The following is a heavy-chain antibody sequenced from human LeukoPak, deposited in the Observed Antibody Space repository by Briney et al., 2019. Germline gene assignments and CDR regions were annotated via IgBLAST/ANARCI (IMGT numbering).Heavy chain of an antibody. D-gene: IGHD6-13*01. CDR1: GGSISSSSYY. V-gene: IGHV4-39*07. Sequence: PSETLSLTCTVSGGSISSSSYYWGWIRQPPGKGLEWIGSIYYSGSTYYNPSLKSRVTISVDTSKNQFSLKLSSVTAADTAVYYCARGKGIAAAGTLWFDPWGQGTLVTVSS. CDR2: IYYSGST. CDR3: ARGKGIAAAGTLWFDP. J-gene: IGHJ5*02.